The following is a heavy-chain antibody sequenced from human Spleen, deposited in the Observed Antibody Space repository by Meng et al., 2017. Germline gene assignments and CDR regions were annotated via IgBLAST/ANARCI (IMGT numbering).Heavy chain of an antibody. J-gene: IGHJ4*02. CDR1: GGSFSDYY. Sequence: QGQLQHWGAXCFMLSQTLXPTGVVAGGSFSDYYWSWIRQPPGKGLEWIGEINHSGSTNYNPSLESRATISVDTSQNNLSLKLSSVTAADSAVYYCARGPTTMAHDFDYWGQGTLVTVSS. V-gene: IGHV4-34*01. CDR2: INHSGST. CDR3: ARGPTTMAHDFDY. D-gene: IGHD4-11*01.